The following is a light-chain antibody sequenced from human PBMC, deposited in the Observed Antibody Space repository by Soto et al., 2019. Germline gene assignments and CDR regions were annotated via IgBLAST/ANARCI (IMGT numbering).Light chain of an antibody. CDR3: QKYGSSPLT. Sequence: EIVLTHSPATLYLSPGERSTLLCRASQSVRSYLAWYQQKTGQAPRILIYDESNRATGIPARLSGSGSGTDFTLTISRLEPEDFALYYCQKYGSSPLTFGGGTKVDIK. J-gene: IGKJ4*01. CDR2: DES. V-gene: IGKV3-20*01. CDR1: QSVRSY.